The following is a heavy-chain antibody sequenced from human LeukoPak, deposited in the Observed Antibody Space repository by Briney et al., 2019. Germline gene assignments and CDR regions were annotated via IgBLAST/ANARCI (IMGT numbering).Heavy chain of an antibody. J-gene: IGHJ3*02. CDR3: ARDPRRHRGAFDI. CDR1: GFTFSSYS. CDR2: ISTSSTTI. Sequence: GGSLRLSCAASGFTFSSYSMNWVRQAPGKGLEWLSYISTSSTTIYYADSVKGRFTISRDNAKNSLYLQMNSLRAEDTAVYYCARDPRRHRGAFDIWGQGTMVSVSS. V-gene: IGHV3-48*04. D-gene: IGHD1-14*01.